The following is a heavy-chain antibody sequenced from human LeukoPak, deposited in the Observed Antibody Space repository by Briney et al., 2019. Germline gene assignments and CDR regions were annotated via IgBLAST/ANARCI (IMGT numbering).Heavy chain of an antibody. CDR2: TYYRTKWNH. CDR1: GDSVHSGSFV. CDR3: ARNLRPDFDY. V-gene: IGHV6-1*01. Sequence: SQTLSLTCAISGDSVHSGSFVWSWIRPSPARGLEWLGRTYYRTKWNHDYAESVKSRITINPDTSKNEFSLQLNPVTPEDTAVYYCARNLRPDFDYWGQGTLVTVSS. J-gene: IGHJ4*02.